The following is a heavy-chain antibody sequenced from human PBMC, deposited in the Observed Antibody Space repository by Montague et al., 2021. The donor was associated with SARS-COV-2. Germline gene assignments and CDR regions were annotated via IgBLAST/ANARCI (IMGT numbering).Heavy chain of an antibody. CDR3: ARPSSGSYYHAFDI. V-gene: IGHV3-30-3*01. Sequence: SLRLSCAASGFTFSSYAMHWVRQAPGKGLEWVAVITYDRSNKYYADSVKGRFTISRDNSKNTLYLQMNSLRAEDTAVYYCARPSSGSYYHAFDIWGQGTMVTVSS. J-gene: IGHJ3*02. CDR1: GFTFSSYA. CDR2: ITYDRSNK. D-gene: IGHD1-26*01.